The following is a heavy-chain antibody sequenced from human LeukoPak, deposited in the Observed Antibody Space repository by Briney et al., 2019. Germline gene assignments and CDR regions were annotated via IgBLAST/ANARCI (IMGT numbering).Heavy chain of an antibody. Sequence: ASVKVSCKASGGTFISYAISWVRQAPGQGLEWMGWINPNSGGTNYAQQFQGRVTMTRDTSTSTVYMERSSLRSEDTAVYYCAREEGSGWYNAFDIWGQGTMVTVSS. V-gene: IGHV1-2*02. CDR3: AREEGSGWYNAFDI. D-gene: IGHD6-19*01. J-gene: IGHJ3*02. CDR2: INPNSGGT. CDR1: GGTFISYA.